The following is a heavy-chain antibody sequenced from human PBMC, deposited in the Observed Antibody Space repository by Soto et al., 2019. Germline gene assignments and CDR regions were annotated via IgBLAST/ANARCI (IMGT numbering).Heavy chain of an antibody. CDR3: ARNKCGGDCYPYYYYYGMDV. J-gene: IGHJ6*02. CDR2: ISSSSSTI. CDR1: GFTFSSYS. D-gene: IGHD2-21*02. V-gene: IGHV3-48*01. Sequence: GGSLRLSCAASGFTFSSYSMNWVRQAPGKGLEWVSYISSSSSTIHYADSVKGRFTISRDNAKNSLYLQMNSLRSEDTAVYYCARNKCGGDCYPYYYYYGMDVWDQGTTVTVS.